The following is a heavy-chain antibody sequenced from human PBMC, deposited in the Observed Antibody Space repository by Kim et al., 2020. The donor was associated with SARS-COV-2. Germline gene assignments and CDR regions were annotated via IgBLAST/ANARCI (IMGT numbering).Heavy chain of an antibody. V-gene: IGHV3-30-3*01. Sequence: GGSLRLSCAASGFTFSSYAMHWVRQAPGKGLEWVAVISYDGSNKYYADSVKGRFTISRDNSKNTLYLQMNSLRAEDTAVYYCAREVGGDYVHDAFDIWGQGTMVTVSS. CDR3: AREVGGDYVHDAFDI. J-gene: IGHJ3*02. CDR1: GFTFSSYA. CDR2: ISYDGSNK. D-gene: IGHD4-17*01.